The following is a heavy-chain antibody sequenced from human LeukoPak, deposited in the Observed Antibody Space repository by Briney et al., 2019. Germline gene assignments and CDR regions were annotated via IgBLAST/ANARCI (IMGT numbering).Heavy chain of an antibody. Sequence: GGSLRLSCAASGFTFSAYAMHWVRQAPGKGREWVALISYDGSDTYFADSVKGRFTISRDNSKNTLYLQMNSLRGDDTAVYYCARRKRTTVVIDAFDIWGQGTMVIVSS. CDR1: GFTFSAYA. CDR2: ISYDGSDT. CDR3: ARRKRTTVVIDAFDI. J-gene: IGHJ3*02. D-gene: IGHD4-23*01. V-gene: IGHV3-30-3*01.